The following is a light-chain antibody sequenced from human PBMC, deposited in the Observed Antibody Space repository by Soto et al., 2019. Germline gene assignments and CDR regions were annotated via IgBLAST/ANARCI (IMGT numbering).Light chain of an antibody. CDR2: QDS. Sequence: ELTQPPSVSVSPGQTASITCSGDKLGDKYACWYRQKPGQSPVLVIYQDSKRPSGIPERFSGSNSGNTATLTISGTQAMDEADYYCQAWDSSTVVFGGGTKLTVL. V-gene: IGLV3-1*01. CDR3: QAWDSSTVV. J-gene: IGLJ2*01. CDR1: KLGDKY.